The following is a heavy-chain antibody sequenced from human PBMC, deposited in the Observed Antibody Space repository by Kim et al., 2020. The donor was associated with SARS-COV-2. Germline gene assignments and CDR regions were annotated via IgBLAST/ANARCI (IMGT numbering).Heavy chain of an antibody. CDR1: GGSISSGGYY. CDR3: ARVDTMVRGVIKMVPFPDYFDY. Sequence: SETLSLTCTVSGGSISSGGYYWSWIRQHPGKGLEWIGYIYYSGSTYYNPSLKSRVTISVDTSKNQFSLKLSSVTAADTAVYYCARVDTMVRGVIKMVPFPDYFDYWGQGTLVTVSS. J-gene: IGHJ4*02. D-gene: IGHD3-10*01. V-gene: IGHV4-31*03. CDR2: IYYSGST.